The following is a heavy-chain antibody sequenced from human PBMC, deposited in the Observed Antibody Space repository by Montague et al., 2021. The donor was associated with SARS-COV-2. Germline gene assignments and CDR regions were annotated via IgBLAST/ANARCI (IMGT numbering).Heavy chain of an antibody. V-gene: IGHV4-34*01. CDR3: ARGPTNNIGMVATRLDY. Sequence: LSLTCAVYGGSFSGYYWNWIRQPPGKGLEWIGEINRSGSTNYNPSLKSRVTISVDTSNNQFSLKLTSVTAADTAVYYCARGPTNNIGMVATRLDYWGQGTLVTVSS. CDR2: INRSGST. D-gene: IGHD5-12*01. J-gene: IGHJ4*02. CDR1: GGSFSGYY.